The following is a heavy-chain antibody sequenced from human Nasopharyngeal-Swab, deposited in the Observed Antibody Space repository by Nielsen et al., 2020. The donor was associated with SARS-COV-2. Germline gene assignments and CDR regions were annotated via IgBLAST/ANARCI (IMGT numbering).Heavy chain of an antibody. Sequence: SETLSLTCAVSGGSISSGGYSWSWIRQPPGKGLEWIGYIYHSGSTYYNPSLKSRVTISVDRSKNQFSLKLSSVTAADTAVYYCATYSGSYSGVDYYYGMDVWGQGTTVTVSS. D-gene: IGHD1-26*01. CDR2: IYHSGST. CDR1: GGSISSGGYS. CDR3: ATYSGSYSGVDYYYGMDV. J-gene: IGHJ6*02. V-gene: IGHV4-30-2*01.